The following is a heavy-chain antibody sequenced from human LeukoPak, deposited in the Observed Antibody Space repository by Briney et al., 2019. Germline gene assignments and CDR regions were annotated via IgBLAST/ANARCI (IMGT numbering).Heavy chain of an antibody. CDR3: ARHVVAVGFDY. D-gene: IGHD3-22*01. J-gene: IGHJ4*02. CDR1: GFTFSNRG. CDR2: ITSSSSYI. V-gene: IGHV3-21*01. Sequence: PGASLRLSCAASGFTFSNRGMNWVRPAPGKGLEWVSSITSSSSYIYYADSVKGRFTISRDNAKNSLYLQMNSLRAEDTAVYYCARHVVAVGFDYWGQGTLVTVSS.